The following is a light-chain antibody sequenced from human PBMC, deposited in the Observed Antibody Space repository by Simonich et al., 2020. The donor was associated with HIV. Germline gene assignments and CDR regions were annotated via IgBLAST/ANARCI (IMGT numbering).Light chain of an antibody. CDR1: QSVLYSSNNKNY. Sequence: DIVMTQSPDSLAVSLGERATLNCKSRQSVLYSSNNKNYLAWYQQKPGQPHKLLIYWASTRESGVPDRFSGSWSGTDFTLTISSLQAEDVAVYYCQQYYSTPLTFGGGTKVEIK. CDR2: WAS. V-gene: IGKV4-1*01. J-gene: IGKJ4*01. CDR3: QQYYSTPLT.